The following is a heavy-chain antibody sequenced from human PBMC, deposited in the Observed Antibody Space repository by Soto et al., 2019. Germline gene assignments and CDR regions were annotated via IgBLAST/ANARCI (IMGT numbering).Heavy chain of an antibody. CDR3: ARARLVEGYYYYGMDV. D-gene: IGHD1-26*01. Sequence: QVQLVESGGGVVQPGRSLRLSCAASGFTFSSYAMHWVRQAPGKGLEWVAVISYDGSNKYYADSVKGRFTISRDNSKNTLYLQMNSLRAEDTAVYYCARARLVEGYYYYGMDVWGQGTTVTVSS. V-gene: IGHV3-30-3*01. J-gene: IGHJ6*02. CDR1: GFTFSSYA. CDR2: ISYDGSNK.